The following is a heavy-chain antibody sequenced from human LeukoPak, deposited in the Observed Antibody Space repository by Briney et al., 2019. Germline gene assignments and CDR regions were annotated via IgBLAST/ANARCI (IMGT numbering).Heavy chain of an antibody. V-gene: IGHV4-4*07. CDR1: GGSISSSY. Sequence: SETLSLACTVSGGSISSSYCRWIRQPGGKGLEWIGRIYTSVSTNYNPSLKSRVTMSVDTSKNHFSLKLSSVTAADPAVYYCAREFAGEGGSGNNWFDPWGQGTLATVSS. J-gene: IGHJ5*02. CDR2: IYTSVST. CDR3: AREFAGEGGSGNNWFDP. D-gene: IGHD6-19*01.